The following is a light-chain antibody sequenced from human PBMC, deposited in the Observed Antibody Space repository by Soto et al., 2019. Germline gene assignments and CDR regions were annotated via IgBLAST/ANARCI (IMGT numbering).Light chain of an antibody. CDR1: QSVSSN. CDR3: QQYNNWPPSIT. Sequence: EIVMTQSPATLSVSPGERATLSCRASQSVSSNLAWYQQKPGQAPRPLIYGASTRATGIPARFSGSGSGTEFTLTISGLQSEDFAVYYCQQYNNWPPSITFGQGTRLEIK. V-gene: IGKV3D-15*01. J-gene: IGKJ5*01. CDR2: GAS.